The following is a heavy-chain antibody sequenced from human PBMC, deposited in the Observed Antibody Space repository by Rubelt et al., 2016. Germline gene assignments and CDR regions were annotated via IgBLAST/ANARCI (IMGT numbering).Heavy chain of an antibody. J-gene: IGHJ4*02. CDR2: IYYSGST. Sequence: QLQLQESGPGLVKPSETLSLTCTVSGGSISSSSYYWGWIRQPPGKGLEWIGSIYYSGSTYYNPSLKGRVTISVDTSKNQFSLKLSSVTAADTAVYYCARRGRGYYHFDYWGQGTLVTVSS. D-gene: IGHD3-22*01. CDR1: GGSISSSSYY. V-gene: IGHV4-39*07. CDR3: ARRGRGYYHFDY.